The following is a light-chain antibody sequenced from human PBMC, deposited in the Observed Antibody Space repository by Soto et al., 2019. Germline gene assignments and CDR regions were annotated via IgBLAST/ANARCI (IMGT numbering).Light chain of an antibody. Sequence: DIQMTQFPSSLSASVGDRVTITCRASQDIDNYVAWYQQRPGKVPKLLIYHASTLQPGVPSRFSGSGSGTDSNLNINSLQPEDVATYYCQNYYRAAFTFGPGTRVDIK. CDR1: QDIDNY. CDR2: HAS. V-gene: IGKV1-27*01. CDR3: QNYYRAAFT. J-gene: IGKJ3*01.